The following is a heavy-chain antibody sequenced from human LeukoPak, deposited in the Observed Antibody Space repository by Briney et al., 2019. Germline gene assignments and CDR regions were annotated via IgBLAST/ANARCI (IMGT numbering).Heavy chain of an antibody. Sequence: GGSLRLSCAASGFTFSIYAMHWVRQAPGEGLEHVSGISGNGGGTYYVNSVEGRFTISRDNSKNTLYLQMGSLRAEDMAVYYCARERFEYFDYWGQGTLVTVSS. CDR2: ISGNGGGT. CDR3: ARERFEYFDY. J-gene: IGHJ4*02. CDR1: GFTFSIYA. V-gene: IGHV3-64*01. D-gene: IGHD3-16*01.